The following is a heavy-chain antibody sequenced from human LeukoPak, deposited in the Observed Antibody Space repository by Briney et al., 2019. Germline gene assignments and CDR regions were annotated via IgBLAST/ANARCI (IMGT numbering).Heavy chain of an antibody. J-gene: IGHJ4*02. Sequence: SETLSLTCTVSGASIRSYYCTWIRQPPGKGLEWVGYIYNSGTTIYNPSLESRVTISADTSKNQFSLKVNSVTAADTAVYYCARSATLRGAIDYWGQGTLVTVSS. V-gene: IGHV4-59*08. CDR3: ARSATLRGAIDY. D-gene: IGHD2-2*01. CDR1: GASIRSYY. CDR2: IYNSGTT.